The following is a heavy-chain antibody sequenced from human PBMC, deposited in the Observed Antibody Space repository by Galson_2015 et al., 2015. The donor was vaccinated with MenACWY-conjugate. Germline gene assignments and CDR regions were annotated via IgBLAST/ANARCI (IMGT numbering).Heavy chain of an antibody. V-gene: IGHV3-23*01. D-gene: IGHD1-7*01. CDR1: GFTFSDYY. CDR3: AKDRLADAETIDY. CDR2: ISGSGGRT. Sequence: SLRLSCAASGFTFSDYYMSWVRQAPGKGLEWVSAISGSGGRTYYADSVKGRFTISRDNSKNTLYLQMNCLRAEDTAVYYCAKDRLADAETIDYWGQGTLVTVSS. J-gene: IGHJ4*02.